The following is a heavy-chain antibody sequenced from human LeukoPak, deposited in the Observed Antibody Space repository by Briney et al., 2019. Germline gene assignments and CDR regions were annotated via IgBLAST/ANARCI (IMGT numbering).Heavy chain of an antibody. J-gene: IGHJ5*02. CDR3: AREYSNYEWFYP. CDR2: IYTSGST. CDR1: GGSISSYY. D-gene: IGHD4-11*01. V-gene: IGHV4-4*07. Sequence: TETLSLTCTVSGGSISSYYWSWIRQPAGKGLEWIGRIYTSGSTNYNPSLKSRVTMSVDTSKNQFSLKLSSVTAADTAVYYCAREYSNYEWFYPWSQATLVTVSS.